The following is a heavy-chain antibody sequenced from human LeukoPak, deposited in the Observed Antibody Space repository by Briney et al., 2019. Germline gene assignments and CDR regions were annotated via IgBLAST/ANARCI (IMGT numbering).Heavy chain of an antibody. V-gene: IGHV3-9*01. CDR3: AKDRGSGNHFKDFDY. CDR2: ISWNSGSI. CDR1: GFTFDEYA. Sequence: PGRSLRLSCAASGFTFDEYAMYWVRQAPGKGLEWVSGISWNSGSIGYADSVKGRFTISRDNAKNSLYLQMNSLRAEDTALYYCAKDRGSGNHFKDFDYWGQGTLVTVSS. D-gene: IGHD1-14*01. J-gene: IGHJ4*02.